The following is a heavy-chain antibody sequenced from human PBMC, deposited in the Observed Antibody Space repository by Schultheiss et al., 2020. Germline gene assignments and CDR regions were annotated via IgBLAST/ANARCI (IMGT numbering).Heavy chain of an antibody. CDR2: ISSSGSTI. CDR3: ARDSYSSGLAPGYYFDY. V-gene: IGHV3-48*03. J-gene: IGHJ4*02. CDR1: GFTFSSYE. D-gene: IGHD6-19*01. Sequence: GESLKISCAASGFTFSSYEMNWVRQAPGKGLEWVSYISSSGSTIYYADSVKGRFTISRDNAKNSLYLQMNSLRAEDTAVYYCARDSYSSGLAPGYYFDYWGQGTLVTVSS.